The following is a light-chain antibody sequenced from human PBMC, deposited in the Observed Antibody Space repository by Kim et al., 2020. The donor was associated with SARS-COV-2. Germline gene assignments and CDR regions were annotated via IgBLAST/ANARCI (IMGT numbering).Light chain of an antibody. V-gene: IGKV1D-16*01. CDR1: QGIGSW. CDR2: AAS. Sequence: DIQMTQSPSSLSASVGDRVTISCRASQGIGSWLAWYQHKPDKAPTSLIHAASTLQSGVPSRFSGSGSGTEFTLIISSLQPEDFATYYCQQYHTYPLTFGGGTKLEI. CDR3: QQYHTYPLT. J-gene: IGKJ4*01.